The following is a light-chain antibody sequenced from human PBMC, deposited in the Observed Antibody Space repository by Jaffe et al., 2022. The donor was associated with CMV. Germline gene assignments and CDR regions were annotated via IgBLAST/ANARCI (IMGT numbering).Light chain of an antibody. CDR3: QQYNNRPPLT. CDR1: QSVTNT. CDR2: GAS. Sequence: EIVMTQSPAILSVSPGERATLSCRASQSVTNTLAWYQQKPGQAPRLLIYGASIRATGIPARFSGSGSGTEFTLTISSLQSEDFAVYYCQQYNNRPPLTFGGGTKVEIK. J-gene: IGKJ4*01. V-gene: IGKV3-15*01.